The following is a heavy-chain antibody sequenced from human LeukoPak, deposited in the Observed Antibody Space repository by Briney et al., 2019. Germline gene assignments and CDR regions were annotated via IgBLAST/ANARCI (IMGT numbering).Heavy chain of an antibody. CDR3: ARGFDYGDYLVWFDP. Sequence: PSETLSLTCTVSGGSISSHYWSWIRQPPGKGLVWIGYIYYSESTNYNPSLKSRVTISVDTSKNQFSLKLSSVTAADTAVYYCARGFDYGDYLVWFDPWGQGTLVTVSS. J-gene: IGHJ5*02. V-gene: IGHV4-59*11. D-gene: IGHD4-17*01. CDR1: GGSISSHY. CDR2: IYYSEST.